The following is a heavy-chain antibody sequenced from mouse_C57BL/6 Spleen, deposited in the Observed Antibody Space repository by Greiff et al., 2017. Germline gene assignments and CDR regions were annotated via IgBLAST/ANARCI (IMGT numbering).Heavy chain of an antibody. V-gene: IGHV1-82*01. Sequence: VMLVESGPELVKPGASVKISCKASGYAFSSSWMNWVKQRPGKGLEWIGRIYPGDGDTNYNGKFKGKATLTADKSSSTAYMQLSSLTSEDSAVYFCAREVTTVVDYWGQGTTLTVSS. CDR3: AREVTTVVDY. D-gene: IGHD1-1*01. CDR2: IYPGDGDT. J-gene: IGHJ2*01. CDR1: GYAFSSSW.